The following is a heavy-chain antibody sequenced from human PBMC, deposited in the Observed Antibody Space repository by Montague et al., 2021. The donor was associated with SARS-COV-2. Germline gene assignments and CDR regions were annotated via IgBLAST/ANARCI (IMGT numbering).Heavy chain of an antibody. J-gene: IGHJ6*02. V-gene: IGHV4-34*12. D-gene: IGHD3-10*01. CDR1: GGSLSGYY. Sequence: SETLSLTCAVYGGSLSGYYWSWIRQSPGKGLEWIGEVIHSGTTNYNPSLKGRVTISIDSSNDRFSLRLTSLTAADTGVYYCASGEFFYYGSGNYYRSALDDWGQGTTVTVSS. CDR2: VIHSGTT. CDR3: ASGEFFYYGSGNYYRSALDD.